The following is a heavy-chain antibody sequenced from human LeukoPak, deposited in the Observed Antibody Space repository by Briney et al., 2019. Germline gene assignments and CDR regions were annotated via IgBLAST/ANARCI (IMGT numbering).Heavy chain of an antibody. Sequence: PGGSLRLSCAASGFTFSSYAMSWVRQAPGKGLEWVSGISSAGSTYHADSVKGRFTISSDNSKNTLYLQMNSLRAEDTAIYYCATSRRTFWYFDLWGRGTLVTV. CDR3: ATSRRTFWYFDL. J-gene: IGHJ2*01. CDR2: ISSAGST. V-gene: IGHV3-23*01. CDR1: GFTFSSYA.